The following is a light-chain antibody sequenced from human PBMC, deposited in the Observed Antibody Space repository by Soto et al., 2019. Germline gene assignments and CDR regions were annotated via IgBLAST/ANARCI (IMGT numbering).Light chain of an antibody. J-gene: IGKJ1*01. CDR2: LGS. V-gene: IGKV2-28*01. Sequence: DVVMTQSPLSLPVTPGEPASISFMSSQILLHSNGYNYLDWYLQKPGQSPQLLIYLGSNRASGVPDRFSGSGSGTDFTLKISRVEAEDVGVYYCMQALQTPWTFGQGTKVDIK. CDR3: MQALQTPWT. CDR1: QILLHSNGYNY.